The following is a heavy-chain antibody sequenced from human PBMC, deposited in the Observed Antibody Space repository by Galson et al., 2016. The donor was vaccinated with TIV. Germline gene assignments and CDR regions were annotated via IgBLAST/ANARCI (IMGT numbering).Heavy chain of an antibody. CDR1: GISVNNDW. CDR3: VRDRLGWH. Sequence: SLRLSCAASGISVNNDWMHWVRHSPEKGLVWVARIDTDGTTTYYADSVKGRFSISRDNAKNTVYLQMNNLIADDTAVYYCVRDRLGWHWGQGTLVTVSS. CDR2: IDTDGTTT. D-gene: IGHD3-16*01. V-gene: IGHV3-74*01. J-gene: IGHJ1*01.